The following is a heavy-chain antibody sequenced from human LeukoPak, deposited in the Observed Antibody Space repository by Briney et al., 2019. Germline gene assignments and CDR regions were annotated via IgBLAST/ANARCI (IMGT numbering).Heavy chain of an antibody. CDR2: INHSGST. Sequence: SETLSLTCAVYGGSFSGYYWSWIRQPPGKGLEWIGEINHSGSTNYNPSLKSRVTISVDTFKNQFSLKLSSVTAADTAVYYCARRGVLWFGELSYRYWGKGTTVTISS. CDR1: GGSFSGYY. J-gene: IGHJ6*04. CDR3: ARRGVLWFGELSYRY. V-gene: IGHV4-34*01. D-gene: IGHD3-10*01.